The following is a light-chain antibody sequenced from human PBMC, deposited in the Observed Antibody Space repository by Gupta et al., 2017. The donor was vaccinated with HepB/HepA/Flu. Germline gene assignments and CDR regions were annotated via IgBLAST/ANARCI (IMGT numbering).Light chain of an antibody. CDR1: SSDVGDYHF. V-gene: IGLV2-8*01. CDR3: SSYAGSNTMV. J-gene: IGLJ2*01. CDR2: EVH. Sequence: QSALTQPHSASGSPGQSVTISCTGTSSDVGDYHFVSWYQQHPGRAPKLLIYEVHKLPAGVPDRFSGSKSGNTASLTVSGLLHEDEADYRCSSYAGSNTMVFGGGTKLTVL.